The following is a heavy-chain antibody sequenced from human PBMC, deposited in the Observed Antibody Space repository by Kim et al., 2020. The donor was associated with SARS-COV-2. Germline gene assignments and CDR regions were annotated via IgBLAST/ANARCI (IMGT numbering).Heavy chain of an antibody. CDR2: INHSGST. J-gene: IGHJ6*02. V-gene: IGHV4-34*01. CDR1: GGSFSGYY. D-gene: IGHD3-22*01. Sequence: SETLSLTCAVYGGSFSGYYWSWIRQPPGKGLEWIGEINHSGSTNYNPSLKSRVTISVDTSKNQFSLKLSSVTAADTAVYYCARAYYDSSEYGMDVWGQGTTVTVSS. CDR3: ARAYYDSSEYGMDV.